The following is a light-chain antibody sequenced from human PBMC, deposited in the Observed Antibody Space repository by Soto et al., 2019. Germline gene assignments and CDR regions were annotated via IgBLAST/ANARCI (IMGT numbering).Light chain of an antibody. CDR2: DSN. CDR1: GSNIGSNS. J-gene: IGLJ2*01. Sequence: QAVVTQPPSVSAASGQRVSISCSGSGSNIGSNSVCWYQQLPGAAPKLLIFDSNKRPSGSPDRFSGSKSGTSATLGISGLQTGDEADYFCATWDSDVSYVVFGGGTQLTVL. CDR3: ATWDSDVSYVV. V-gene: IGLV1-51*01.